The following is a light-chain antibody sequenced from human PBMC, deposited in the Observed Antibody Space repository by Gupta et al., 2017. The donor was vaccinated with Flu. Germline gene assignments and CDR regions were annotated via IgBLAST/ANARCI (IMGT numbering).Light chain of an antibody. CDR2: LAS. Sequence: DIVMTQAPLSQPVTPGEPASLSCRSSQSLLHNNGDNFLDWYLQKPGQSPQLLICLASNRASGVPDRFSASGSGTDFTLKISRVEAEDVGVYYCMQTLQTPYTFAQGTRLESK. CDR1: QSLLHNNGDNF. V-gene: IGKV2-28*01. J-gene: IGKJ2*01. CDR3: MQTLQTPYT.